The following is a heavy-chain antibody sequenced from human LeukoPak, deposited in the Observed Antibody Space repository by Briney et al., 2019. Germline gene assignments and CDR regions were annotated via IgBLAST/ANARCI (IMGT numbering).Heavy chain of an antibody. J-gene: IGHJ4*02. V-gene: IGHV1-46*01. Sequence: ASVKVSCKASGYTFTSYYMHRVRQAPGQGLEWMGIINPSGGSTSYAQKFQGRVTMTRDTSTSTVYMELSSLRSEDTAVYYCARSTYGSGSHTWLFDYWGQGTLVTVSS. CDR1: GYTFTSYY. CDR3: ARSTYGSGSHTWLFDY. CDR2: INPSGGST. D-gene: IGHD3-10*01.